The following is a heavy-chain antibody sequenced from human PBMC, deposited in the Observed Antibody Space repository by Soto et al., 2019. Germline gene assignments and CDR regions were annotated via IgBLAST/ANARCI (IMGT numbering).Heavy chain of an antibody. CDR2: VYNGATT. V-gene: IGHV4-59*08. Sequence: TLSLTCIVSGGSISSYYWTWTRQPPGKGLEWIGCVYNGATTNYNPSLRSRVTLSIDTSKNQFSLSLTSVTAADMAVYYCARHNYEAPRDNGMDVWGQGTTVTVSS. CDR3: ARHNYEAPRDNGMDV. CDR1: GGSISSYY. D-gene: IGHD3-22*01. J-gene: IGHJ6*02.